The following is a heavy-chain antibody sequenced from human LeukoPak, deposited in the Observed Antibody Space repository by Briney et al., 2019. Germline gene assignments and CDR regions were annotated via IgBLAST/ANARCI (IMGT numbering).Heavy chain of an antibody. CDR3: ARDLERYYDLEGRSGY. J-gene: IGHJ4*02. V-gene: IGHV1-18*01. Sequence: LWASVKVSCKASGYTFTSYGISWVRQAPGQGLEWMGWISAYNGNTNYAQKLQGRVTMTTDTSTSTAYMELRSLRSDDTAVYYCARDLERYYDLEGRSGYWGQGTLVTVSS. D-gene: IGHD3-3*01. CDR2: ISAYNGNT. CDR1: GYTFTSYG.